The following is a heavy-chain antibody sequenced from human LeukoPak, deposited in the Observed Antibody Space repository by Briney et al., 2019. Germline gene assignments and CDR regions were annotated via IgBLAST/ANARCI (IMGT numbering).Heavy chain of an antibody. D-gene: IGHD3-10*01. CDR3: ARSITMVRGVIGY. J-gene: IGHJ4*02. CDR1: GGTFSSYA. Sequence: ASVKVSCKASGGTFSSYAITWVRQAPGQGLEWMGGIIPIFGTANYARKFQGRVTITADKSTSTAYMELSRLRSDDTAVYYCARSITMVRGVIGYWGQGTLVTVSS. V-gene: IGHV1-69*06. CDR2: IIPIFGTA.